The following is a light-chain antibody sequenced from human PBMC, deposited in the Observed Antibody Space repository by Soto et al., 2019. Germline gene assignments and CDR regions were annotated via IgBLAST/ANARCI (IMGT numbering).Light chain of an antibody. J-gene: IGKJ1*01. V-gene: IGKV2-28*01. CDR3: MQSQQSPPT. CDR2: FGS. Sequence: DIVMTQSPLSLPVTPGEPASISCSSSQSLLQSNGYNYLVWYLQKPGQSPQLLIYFGSYRASGGPDRFSGSGSCTDFTLKIRRVEAEDVGVYYCMQSQQSPPTFGQGTKVEI. CDR1: QSLLQSNGYNY.